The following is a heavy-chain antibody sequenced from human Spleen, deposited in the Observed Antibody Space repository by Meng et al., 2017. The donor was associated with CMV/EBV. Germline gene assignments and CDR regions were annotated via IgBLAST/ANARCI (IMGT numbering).Heavy chain of an antibody. CDR3: ARPLGLGGMDV. J-gene: IGHJ6*02. Sequence: GESLKISCAASGFTFSSYAMSWVRQAPGKGLEWVSAISAGGGSTYYADSVKGRFTISRDNSKNTLYLQMNSLRVEDTAVYYCARPLGLGGMDVWVQGTTVTVSS. V-gene: IGHV3-23*01. CDR1: GFTFSSYA. D-gene: IGHD7-27*01. CDR2: ISAGGGST.